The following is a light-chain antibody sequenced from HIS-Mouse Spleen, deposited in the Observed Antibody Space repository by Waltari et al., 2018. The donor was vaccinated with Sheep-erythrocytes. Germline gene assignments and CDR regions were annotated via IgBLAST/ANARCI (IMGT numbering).Light chain of an antibody. CDR1: QSVSSY. CDR2: DAS. V-gene: IGKV3-11*01. J-gene: IGKJ4*01. CDR3: QQLT. Sequence: EIVLTQSPATLSLSPGERATLSCRASQSVSSYLAWYQQKPGQAPRLLIYDASNRATDIPARFSGSGSGTDFTLTISSLEPEDFAVYYCQQLTFGGGTKVEIK.